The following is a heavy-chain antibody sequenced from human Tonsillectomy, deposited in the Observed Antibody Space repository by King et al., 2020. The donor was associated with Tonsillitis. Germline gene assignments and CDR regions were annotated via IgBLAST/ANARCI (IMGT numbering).Heavy chain of an antibody. J-gene: IGHJ5*02. D-gene: IGHD2-21*01. Sequence: QVQLVESGAEVKNPGSSVKVSCKASGGTFNNYGISWLRQAPRQGLEWVGRIIPLFRTTDYAQKFQGRVTITADKSTTTAYMELNSLRSEDTAVYYCAREGVMTHEGWFDPWGQGTVVIVSS. CDR2: IIPLFRTT. CDR3: AREGVMTHEGWFDP. CDR1: GGTFNNYG. V-gene: IGHV1-69*06.